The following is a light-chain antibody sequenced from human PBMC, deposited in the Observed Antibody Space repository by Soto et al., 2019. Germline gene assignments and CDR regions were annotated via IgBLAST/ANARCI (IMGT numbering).Light chain of an antibody. CDR3: QQYGSSPCT. CDR1: QSVSSPY. CDR2: GAS. V-gene: IGKV3-20*01. Sequence: EVVLTQSPVTLSLSPGERATLSCRASQSVSSPYLAWYQQKPGQPPRLLIYGASSRATDIPDRFIGSGSGTEFTLIIARLAPEDFAMYYCQQYGSSPCTFGPWTKGDI. J-gene: IGKJ3*01.